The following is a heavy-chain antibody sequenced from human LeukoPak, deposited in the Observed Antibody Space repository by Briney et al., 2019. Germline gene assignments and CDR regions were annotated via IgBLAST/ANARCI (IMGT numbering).Heavy chain of an antibody. J-gene: IGHJ4*02. CDR2: ISGSGGST. V-gene: IGHV3-23*01. Sequence: GGSLRLSCAASGISLNSYAMSWVRQAPGKGLEWVSSISGSGGSTYYADSVKGRFTISRDNSKNTLYLQMNSLRGEDTAVYYCARTSSGNYYFFDYWGLGTLVTVSS. D-gene: IGHD6-19*01. CDR1: GISLNSYA. CDR3: ARTSSGNYYFFDY.